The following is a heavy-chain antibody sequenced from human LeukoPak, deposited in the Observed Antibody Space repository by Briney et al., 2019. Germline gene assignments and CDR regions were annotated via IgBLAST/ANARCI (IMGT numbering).Heavy chain of an antibody. CDR1: GFTFSSYW. Sequence: GGSLRLSCAASGFTFSSYWMSWVRQAPGKGLEWVANIKQDGSEKYYVDSVKGRFTISRDNAKNSLYLQMNSLRAEETAVYYCARVVDIVATIWFDYWGQGTLVTVSS. V-gene: IGHV3-7*01. D-gene: IGHD5-12*01. J-gene: IGHJ4*02. CDR3: ARVVDIVATIWFDY. CDR2: IKQDGSEK.